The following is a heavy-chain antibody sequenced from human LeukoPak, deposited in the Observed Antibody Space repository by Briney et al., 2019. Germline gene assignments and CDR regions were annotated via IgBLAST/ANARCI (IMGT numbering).Heavy chain of an antibody. CDR2: ISTTGADT. J-gene: IGHJ6*02. D-gene: IGHD6-19*01. V-gene: IGHV3-23*01. CDR3: AKGYSSGYYYYYGMDV. Sequence: GGSLRLSCATSGFAFSSYAMSWVRQAPGQGLEWVSGISTTGADTYYADSVRGRLTISRDNFKNTLYLQMNSLRAEDTAVYYCAKGYSSGYYYYYGMDVWGQGTTVTVSS. CDR1: GFAFSSYA.